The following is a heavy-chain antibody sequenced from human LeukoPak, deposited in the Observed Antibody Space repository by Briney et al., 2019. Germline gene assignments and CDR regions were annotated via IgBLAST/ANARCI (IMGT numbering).Heavy chain of an antibody. CDR2: ISSSGSTI. D-gene: IGHD3-10*01. V-gene: IGHV3-11*01. CDR1: GFTFSDYY. CDR3: AEADNYYGSGSSLS. J-gene: IGHJ4*02. Sequence: PGGSLRLSCAASGFTFSDYYMSWIRQAPGKGLEWVSYISSSGSTIYYADSVKGRFTISRDNAKNSLYLQMNSLRAEDTAVYYCAEADNYYGSGSSLSWGQGTLVTVSS.